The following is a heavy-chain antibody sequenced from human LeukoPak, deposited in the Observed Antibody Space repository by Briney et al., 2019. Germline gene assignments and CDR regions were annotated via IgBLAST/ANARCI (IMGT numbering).Heavy chain of an antibody. CDR3: ARSNDYGDYPDY. CDR1: GYTFTGYY. V-gene: IGHV1-69*13. Sequence: ASVKVSCKASGYTFTGYYMHWVRQAPGQGLEWMGGIIPIFGTANYAQKFQGRVTITADESTSTAYMELSSLRSEDTAVYYCARSNDYGDYPDYWGQGTLVTVSS. D-gene: IGHD4-17*01. J-gene: IGHJ4*02. CDR2: IIPIFGTA.